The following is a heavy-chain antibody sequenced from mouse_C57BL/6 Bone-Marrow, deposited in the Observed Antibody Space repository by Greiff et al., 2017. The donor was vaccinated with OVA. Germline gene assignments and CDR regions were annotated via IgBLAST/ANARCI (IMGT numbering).Heavy chain of an antibody. CDR2: ISDGGSYT. J-gene: IGHJ2*01. Sequence: DVKLVESGGGLVKPGGSLKLSCAASGLTFSSYAMSWVRQTPEKRLEWVATISDGGSYTYYPDNVKGRFTISRDNAKNNLYLQMSHLKSEDTAMYYCARDRFTMITTLDYWGQGTTLTVSS. D-gene: IGHD2-4*01. CDR1: GLTFSSYA. CDR3: ARDRFTMITTLDY. V-gene: IGHV5-4*01.